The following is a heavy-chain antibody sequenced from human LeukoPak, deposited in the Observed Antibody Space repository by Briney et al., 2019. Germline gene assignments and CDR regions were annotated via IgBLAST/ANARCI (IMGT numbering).Heavy chain of an antibody. J-gene: IGHJ4*02. CDR1: GGSVSSTTYY. D-gene: IGHD3-10*01. Sequence: SETLSLTCTVSGGSVSSTTYYWSWIRQPPGKGLEWIASINYSGSTYYNPSLKSRVTISVDTSENQFSLKLSSVTAADTAVYYCARYIVYGSGKFYFDYWGQGTLVTVSS. V-gene: IGHV4-39*01. CDR3: ARYIVYGSGKFYFDY. CDR2: INYSGST.